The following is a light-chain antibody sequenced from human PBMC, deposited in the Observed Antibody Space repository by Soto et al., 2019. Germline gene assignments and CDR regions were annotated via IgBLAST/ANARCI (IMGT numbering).Light chain of an antibody. V-gene: IGKV3-20*01. CDR2: GAS. CDR1: QTVSTS. CDR3: QQYGSSIT. Sequence: ERVMTQSPATLSVSPGERATLSCRASQTVSTSLAWYQQKPGQAPRLLIYGASSRATGIPDRFSGSGSGTDSTLTISRLEPEDFAVYYCQQYGSSITFGQGTRLEIK. J-gene: IGKJ5*01.